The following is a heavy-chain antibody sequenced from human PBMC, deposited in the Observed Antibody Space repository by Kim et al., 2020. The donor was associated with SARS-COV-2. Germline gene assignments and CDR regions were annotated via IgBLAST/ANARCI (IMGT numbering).Heavy chain of an antibody. V-gene: IGHV4-39*01. CDR3: ARHAGSMGYYGSASYYYLDF. CDR1: GGSMNSGTYY. CDR2: IYKDGSA. Sequence: SETLSLTCTVSGGSMNSGTYYWGWIRQAPGMGLEWIGNIYKDGSAYYNPSLKSRVTISVDPSTNQFSLQLRYVTAADTSVYYCARHAGSMGYYGSASYYYLDFWGQGTLVTVSS. D-gene: IGHD3-10*01. J-gene: IGHJ4*02.